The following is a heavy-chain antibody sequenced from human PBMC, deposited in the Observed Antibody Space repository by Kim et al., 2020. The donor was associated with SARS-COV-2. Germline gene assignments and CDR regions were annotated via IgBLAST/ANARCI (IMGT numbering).Heavy chain of an antibody. CDR1: GFIFNDYY. Sequence: GGSLRLSCAASGFIFNDYYMAWIRQAPGKGLEYISSVSYTGVNTYYADSVKGRFTISRDNAKHSLYLHLSSLRAEDTGVYYCARGGYTAPGIDFWGQGTLVTVSS. CDR2: VSYTGVNT. J-gene: IGHJ4*02. CDR3: ARGGYTAPGIDF. V-gene: IGHV3-11*04. D-gene: IGHD5-18*01.